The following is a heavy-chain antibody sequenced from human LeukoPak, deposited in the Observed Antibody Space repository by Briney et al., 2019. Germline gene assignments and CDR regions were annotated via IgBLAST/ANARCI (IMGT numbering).Heavy chain of an antibody. J-gene: IGHJ4*02. D-gene: IGHD6-19*01. V-gene: IGHV3-30*18. CDR3: AKSTGYSSGLGY. CDR2: ISYDGSNK. Sequence: PGGSLRLSCAASGFTFNSYGMHWVRQAPGKGLEWVAVISYDGSNKYYAGSVKGRFTISRDNSKNTLYLQMNSLRAEDTAVYYCAKSTGYSSGLGYWGQGTLVTVSS. CDR1: GFTFNSYG.